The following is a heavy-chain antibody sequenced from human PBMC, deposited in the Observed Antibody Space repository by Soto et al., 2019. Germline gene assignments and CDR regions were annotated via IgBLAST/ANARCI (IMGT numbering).Heavy chain of an antibody. CDR1: GGTFSSYA. D-gene: IGHD6-13*01. Sequence: QVQLVQSGAEVKKPGSSVKVSCKASGGTFSSYAISWVRQAPGQGLEWMGGIIPIFGTANYAQKFQGRVTLTADESKSTAYMEMSRLRSEDTAVYYCARDRGIASAGAAFDIWGQGTMVTVSS. J-gene: IGHJ3*02. CDR3: ARDRGIASAGAAFDI. V-gene: IGHV1-69*01. CDR2: IIPIFGTA.